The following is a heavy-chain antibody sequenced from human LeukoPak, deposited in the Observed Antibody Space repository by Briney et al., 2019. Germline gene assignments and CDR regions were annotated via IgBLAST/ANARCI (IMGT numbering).Heavy chain of an antibody. D-gene: IGHD5-24*01. Sequence: GGSLRLSCAGSGFTFSSHWMHWVRQAPGKGLVWVSRIYTDGGRTTYADSVEGRVTISRDNARNTLYLQMNSLRADDTAVYYCARGSDGWYVDYWGQGTLVTVSS. CDR2: IYTDGGRT. V-gene: IGHV3-74*01. CDR1: GFTFSSHW. J-gene: IGHJ4*02. CDR3: ARGSDGWYVDY.